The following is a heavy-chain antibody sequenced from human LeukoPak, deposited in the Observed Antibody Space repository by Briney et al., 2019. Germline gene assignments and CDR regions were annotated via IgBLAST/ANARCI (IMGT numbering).Heavy chain of an antibody. CDR2: MYSSGRT. J-gene: IGHJ4*02. CDR1: GFTFSSFAI. Sequence: PGGSLRLSCAASGFTFSSFAINWVRQAPGKGLEWIGSMYSSGRTYYNPSLKSRVTISVDTSKNQFSLKLSSVTAADTAVYYCARSGSGYLRYYFDYWGQGTLVTVSS. D-gene: IGHD5-12*01. V-gene: IGHV4-39*07. CDR3: ARSGSGYLRYYFDY.